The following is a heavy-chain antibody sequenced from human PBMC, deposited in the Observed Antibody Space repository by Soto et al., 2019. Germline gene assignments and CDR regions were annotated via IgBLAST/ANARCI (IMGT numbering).Heavy chain of an antibody. Sequence: GGSLRLSCAASGFTFSGSAMHWVRQASGKGLEWVGRIRSKANSYATAYAASVKGRFTISRDDSKNTAYLQMNSLKTEDTAVYYCTLLNTYCYGSRSLGGMDVWGQGTTVTVSS. CDR1: GFTFSGSA. CDR3: TLLNTYCYGSRSLGGMDV. D-gene: IGHD3-10*01. J-gene: IGHJ6*02. V-gene: IGHV3-73*01. CDR2: IRSKANSYAT.